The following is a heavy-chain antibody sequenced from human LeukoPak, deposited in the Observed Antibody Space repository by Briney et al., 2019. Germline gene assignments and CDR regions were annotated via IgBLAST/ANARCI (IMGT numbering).Heavy chain of an antibody. CDR2: IYSGGST. V-gene: IGHV3-66*01. J-gene: IGHJ4*02. CDR3: ASRVGATLGDY. CDR1: GFTVSSNY. Sequence: QPGGSLRLSCAASGFTVSSNYMSWVRQAPGKGLEWVSVIYSGGSTYYADSAKGRFTISRDNSKNTLYLQMNSLRAEDTAVYYCASRVGATLGDYWGQGTLVTVSS. D-gene: IGHD1-26*01.